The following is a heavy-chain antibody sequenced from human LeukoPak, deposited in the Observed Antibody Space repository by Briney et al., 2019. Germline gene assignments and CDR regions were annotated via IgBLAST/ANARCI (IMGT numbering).Heavy chain of an antibody. J-gene: IGHJ4*02. V-gene: IGHV4-34*01. D-gene: IGHD3-9*01. CDR2: INHSGST. CDR1: GGSISSYY. CDR3: ARRRYFDWLLPFDY. Sequence: SETLSLTCTVSGGSISSYYWSWIRQPPGKGLEWIGEINHSGSTNYNPSLKSRVTISVDTSKNQFSLKPSSVTAADTAVYYCARRRYFDWLLPFDYWGQGTLVTVSS.